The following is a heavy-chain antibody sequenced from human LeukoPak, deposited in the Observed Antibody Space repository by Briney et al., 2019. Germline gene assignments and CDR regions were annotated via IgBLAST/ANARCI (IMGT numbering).Heavy chain of an antibody. CDR2: IYYTGST. CDR1: GGSISSSTYY. D-gene: IGHD3-22*01. CDR3: AREGRGGYDSNK. J-gene: IGHJ4*02. Sequence: SETLSLTCTVSGGSISSSTYYWGWIRQPPGKGLEWIGNIYYTGSTNYNPSLKSRVTISVDTSKNQFSLKLSSVAAADTAVYYCAREGRGGYDSNKWGQGTLVTVSS. V-gene: IGHV4-39*07.